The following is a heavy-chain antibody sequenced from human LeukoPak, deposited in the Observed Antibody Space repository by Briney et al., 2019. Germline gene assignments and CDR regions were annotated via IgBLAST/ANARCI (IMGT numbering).Heavy chain of an antibody. CDR3: AKAPRSSSSSY. CDR1: GLTFSSYA. V-gene: IGHV3-23*01. Sequence: GGSLRLSCAASGLTFSSYAMNWVRQAPGKGLEWVSAISGSGGNTYYADSVKGRFTISRDNSKNTLYLQMNSLRAEDTAVYYCAKAPRSSSSSYWGQGTLVTVSS. D-gene: IGHD6-6*01. CDR2: ISGSGGNT. J-gene: IGHJ4*02.